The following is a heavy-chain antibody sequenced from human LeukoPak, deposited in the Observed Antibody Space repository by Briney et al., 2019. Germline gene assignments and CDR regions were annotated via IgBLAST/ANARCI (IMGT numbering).Heavy chain of an antibody. J-gene: IGHJ4*02. CDR2: ISSSGSTI. Sequence: GGSLRLSCAASGFTFSSYEMNWVRHAPGKGLEWVSYISSSGSTIYYADSVKGRFTISRDNAKNSLYLQMNSLRAEDTAVYYCANQLRYFDWLLFGWGQGTLVTVSS. V-gene: IGHV3-48*03. CDR1: GFTFSSYE. CDR3: ANQLRYFDWLLFG. D-gene: IGHD3-9*01.